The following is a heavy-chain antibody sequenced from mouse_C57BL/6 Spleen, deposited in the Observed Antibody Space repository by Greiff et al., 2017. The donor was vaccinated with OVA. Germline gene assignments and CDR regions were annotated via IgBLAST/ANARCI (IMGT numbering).Heavy chain of an antibody. J-gene: IGHJ1*03. D-gene: IGHD1-3*01. CDR1: GYTFTSYW. CDR3: ANNKGYYDV. Sequence: VKLKQPGAELVRPGTSVKLSCKASGYTFTSYWMHWVKQRPGQGLEWIGVIDPSDSYTNYNQKFKGKATLTVDKSSSTAYMQLNSLTSEDSAVYYCANNKGYYDVWGTGTTVTVSS. CDR2: IDPSDSYT. V-gene: IGHV1-59*01.